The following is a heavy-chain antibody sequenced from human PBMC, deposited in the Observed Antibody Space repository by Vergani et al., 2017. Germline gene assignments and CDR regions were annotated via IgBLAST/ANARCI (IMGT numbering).Heavy chain of an antibody. CDR2: IRYKAYGGTT. Sequence: EVQLVESGGGLVPPGRSLRLSCAASGFSFGDYAMTWVRQAPGKGLEWVAFIRYKAYGGTTDYAASVKCGFTISRDDSKRLAYLQLSGLKTEYTAVYFCSRGRGYSFGYSDDWGQGTLVTVSS. J-gene: IGHJ4*02. D-gene: IGHD5-18*01. CDR3: SRGRGYSFGYSDD. V-gene: IGHV3-49*04. CDR1: GFSFGDYA.